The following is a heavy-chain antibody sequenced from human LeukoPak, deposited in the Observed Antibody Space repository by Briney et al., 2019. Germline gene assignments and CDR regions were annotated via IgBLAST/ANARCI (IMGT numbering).Heavy chain of an antibody. CDR1: GGSISSGSYY. V-gene: IGHV4-61*02. Sequence: SETLSLTCTVSGGSISSGSYYWSWIRQPAGKGLEWIGRIYTSGSTNYNPSLKSRVTISVDTSKNQFSLKLSSVTAADTAVYYCASWDSSGWSNYWGQGTLVTVSS. J-gene: IGHJ4*02. CDR3: ASWDSSGWSNY. D-gene: IGHD6-19*01. CDR2: IYTSGST.